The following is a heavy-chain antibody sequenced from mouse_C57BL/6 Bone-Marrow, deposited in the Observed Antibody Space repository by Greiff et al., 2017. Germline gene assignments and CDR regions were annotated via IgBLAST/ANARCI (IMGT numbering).Heavy chain of an antibody. CDR2: IDPSDSYT. V-gene: IGHV1-50*01. Sequence: QVQLQQPGAELVKPGASVKLSCKASGYTFTSYWMQWVKQRPGQGLEWIGEIDPSDSYTNYNQKVKGKATLTVDKSSSTAYMQLSSLTSEDTAVYYCAREGFGAWFAYWGQGTTVTVSA. CDR1: GYTFTSYW. CDR3: AREGFGAWFAY. D-gene: IGHD3-1*01. J-gene: IGHJ3*01.